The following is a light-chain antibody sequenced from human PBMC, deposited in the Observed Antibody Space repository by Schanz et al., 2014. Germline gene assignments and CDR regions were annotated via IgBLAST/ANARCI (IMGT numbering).Light chain of an antibody. V-gene: IGLV2-23*02. CDR1: SSDVGGYNY. Sequence: QSALTQPASVSGSPGQSITISCTGASSDVGGYNYVSWYQQYPGKAPKLMIYDVSSRPSGVSNRISGSKSGNTASLTISGVQAEDEADYYCCSYAGSSTLRMVFGGGTKLTVL. CDR2: DVS. CDR3: CSYAGSSTLRMV. J-gene: IGLJ2*01.